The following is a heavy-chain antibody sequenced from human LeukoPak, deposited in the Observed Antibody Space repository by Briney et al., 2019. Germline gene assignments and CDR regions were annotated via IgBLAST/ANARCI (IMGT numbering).Heavy chain of an antibody. J-gene: IGHJ4*02. CDR2: IYYSGST. CDR1: GGSISSYY. Sequence: SETLSLTCTVSGGSISSYYWSWVRQPPGKGLEWIGYIYYSGSTNYNPSLKSRVTISVDTSKNQLSLKLSSVTAADTAVYYCARGGYDYDSSGYSFDYWGQGTLVTVS. D-gene: IGHD3-22*01. V-gene: IGHV4-59*01. CDR3: ARGGYDYDSSGYSFDY.